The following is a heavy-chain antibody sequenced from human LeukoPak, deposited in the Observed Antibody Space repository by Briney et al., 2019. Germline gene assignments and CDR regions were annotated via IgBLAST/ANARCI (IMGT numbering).Heavy chain of an antibody. Sequence: GASVKVSCKASGYTFTDYYMHWVRQAPGQGLEWMGWINPNSGGTNYAQKFQGRVTMTRDTSISTAYMDLSRLRSDATAVYYCARGPMFFGSATYYRGDDYWGQGTLVTVSS. V-gene: IGHV1-2*02. CDR2: INPNSGGT. CDR3: ARGPMFFGSATYYRGDDY. D-gene: IGHD3-10*01. J-gene: IGHJ4*02. CDR1: GYTFTDYY.